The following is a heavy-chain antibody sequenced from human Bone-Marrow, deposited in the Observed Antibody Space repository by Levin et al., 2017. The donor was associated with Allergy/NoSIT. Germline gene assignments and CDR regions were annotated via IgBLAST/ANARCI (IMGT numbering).Heavy chain of an antibody. Sequence: PGGSLRLSCAASGFIFDNYAMHWVRQAPGKGLEWVAGITWNSDNIDYADFVKGRFTISRDSAKKSLYLQMNSLRTDDSALYYCAKDIGVKDNFWSAYPFYYYNGLDVWGQGTTVTVSS. CDR1: GFIFDNYA. J-gene: IGHJ6*02. D-gene: IGHD3-3*01. CDR2: ITWNSDNI. V-gene: IGHV3-9*01. CDR3: AKDIGVKDNFWSAYPFYYYNGLDV.